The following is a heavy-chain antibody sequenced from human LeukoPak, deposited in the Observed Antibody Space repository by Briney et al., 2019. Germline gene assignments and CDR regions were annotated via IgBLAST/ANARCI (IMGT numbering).Heavy chain of an antibody. V-gene: IGHV3-30*18. J-gene: IGHJ4*02. CDR2: TSFDGSYK. CDR3: AKEFSGYLASFEY. CDR1: GFTFSSYG. D-gene: IGHD3-22*01. Sequence: PGGSLRLSCAASGFTFSSYGMHWVRQAPGKGLEWVVMTSFDGSYKNYADSVKGRFTISRDNSKNRLYLQMNSLRAEDTAVYYCAKEFSGYLASFEYWGQGTLVTVSS.